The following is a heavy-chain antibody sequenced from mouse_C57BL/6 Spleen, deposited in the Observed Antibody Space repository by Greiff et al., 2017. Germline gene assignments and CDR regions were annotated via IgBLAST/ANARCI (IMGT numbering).Heavy chain of an antibody. V-gene: IGHV6-3*01. D-gene: IGHD4-1*01. J-gene: IGHJ2*01. Sequence: EVKLVESGGGLVQPGGSMKLSCVASGFTFSNYWMNWVRQSPEKGLEWVAQIRLKSDNYATHYAESVKGRFTISRDDSKSSVYLQMYNLRAEDTVIYYSTRCLTGIADYFVTWGEDTPLTQSS. CDR2: IRLKSDNYAT. CDR1: GFTFSNYW. CDR3: TRCLTGIADYFVT.